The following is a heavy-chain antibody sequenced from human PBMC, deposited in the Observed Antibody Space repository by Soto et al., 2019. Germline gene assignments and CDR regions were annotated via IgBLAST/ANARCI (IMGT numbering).Heavy chain of an antibody. J-gene: IGHJ4*02. V-gene: IGHV3-23*01. CDR1: GFTFSDYA. D-gene: IGHD3-16*01. Sequence: GGSLRLSXAASGFTFSDYAMSWVRLAPGKGLEWLSAISTSGGATYYADSVKGRFTISRDNSKNTLFLQMNSLRAEDTAVYYCAKDHWGSYSGQGTLVTVSS. CDR2: ISTSGGAT. CDR3: AKDHWGSY.